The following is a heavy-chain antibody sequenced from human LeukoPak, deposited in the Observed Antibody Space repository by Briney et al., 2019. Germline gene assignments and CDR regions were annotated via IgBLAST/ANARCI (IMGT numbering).Heavy chain of an antibody. J-gene: IGHJ4*02. Sequence: AGGSLRLSCAASGFTFIGHNMNWVRQAPGKGLEWVSFVSISGGTIYYADSVKGRFRISRDNAKSSLDLEMNSLRAEDTAVYYCARAMSTFGGVRNYFDSWGQGTLVTVSS. V-gene: IGHV3-48*04. D-gene: IGHD3-16*01. CDR2: VSISGGTI. CDR3: ARAMSTFGGVRNYFDS. CDR1: GFTFIGHN.